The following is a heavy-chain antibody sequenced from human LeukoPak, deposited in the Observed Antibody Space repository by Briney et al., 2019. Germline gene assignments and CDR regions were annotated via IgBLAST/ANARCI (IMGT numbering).Heavy chain of an antibody. CDR1: GFTLKLYW. V-gene: IGHV3-74*01. J-gene: IGHJ4*02. CDR2: INDDGRDT. D-gene: IGHD3-22*01. CDR3: VRGGPSTWF. Sequence: PGGSLRLSCAATGFTLKLYWMHWVRQVPGRGPVWVARINDDGRDTVYADSVKSRFTISRDDAKNMLVRQMNSLRGEDTAVYHCVRGGPSTWFWGQGTLVTVSS.